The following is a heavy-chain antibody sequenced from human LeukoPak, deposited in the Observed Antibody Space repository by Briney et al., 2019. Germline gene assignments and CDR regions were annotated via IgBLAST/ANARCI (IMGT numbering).Heavy chain of an antibody. CDR3: ARMYSSSSGKYYFDY. CDR2: ISAYNGNT. CDR1: GYTFTSYG. J-gene: IGHJ4*02. V-gene: IGHV1-18*01. Sequence: ASVKVSCKASGYTFTSYGISWVRQAPGQGLEWMGWISAYNGNTNYAQKFQGRVTITRNTSISTAYMELSSLRSEDTAVYYCARMYSSSSGKYYFDYWGQGTLVTVSS. D-gene: IGHD6-6*01.